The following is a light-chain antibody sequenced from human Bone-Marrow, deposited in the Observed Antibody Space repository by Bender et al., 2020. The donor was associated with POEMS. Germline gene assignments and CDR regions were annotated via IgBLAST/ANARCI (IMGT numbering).Light chain of an antibody. CDR3: VAWDASLNGWV. CDR1: SSDIGGYEY. Sequence: QSALTQPASVSGSPGQSITISCTGTSSDIGGYEYVSWYQKHPGKAPKLMIYDVTKRPSGVPDRFSGSKSGTSASLAITGLQSDDEAIYFCVAWDASLNGWVFGGGTKLTVL. CDR2: DVT. V-gene: IGLV2-14*03. J-gene: IGLJ3*02.